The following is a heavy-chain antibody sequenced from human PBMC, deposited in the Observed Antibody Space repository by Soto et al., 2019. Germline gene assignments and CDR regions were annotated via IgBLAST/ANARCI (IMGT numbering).Heavy chain of an antibody. D-gene: IGHD3-10*01. Sequence: QVQLVQSGTEVKKPGSSVKVSCKASGGTFISYVISWVRQAPGQGLEWMGGITPFFGRADYAQKFQGRVTITADNSTNTAYMELTSLRSEDTAVYYCASRGSRVRGDLWGQGTLVTVSS. CDR2: ITPFFGRA. CDR1: GGTFISYV. CDR3: ASRGSRVRGDL. V-gene: IGHV1-69*06. J-gene: IGHJ5*02.